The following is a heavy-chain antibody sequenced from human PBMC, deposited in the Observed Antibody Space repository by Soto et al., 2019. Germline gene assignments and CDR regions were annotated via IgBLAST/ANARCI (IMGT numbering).Heavy chain of an antibody. CDR1: GGSISSSSYY. CDR2: IYYSGST. CDR3: ARPDYGDYGMDV. V-gene: IGHV4-39*01. J-gene: IGHJ6*02. Sequence: SETLSLTCTVSGGSISSSSYYWGWIRQPPGKGLEWIGSIYYSGSTYYNPSLKSRVTISVDTSKNQFSLKLSSVTAADTAVYYCARPDYGDYGMDVWGQGTTVTVS. D-gene: IGHD4-17*01.